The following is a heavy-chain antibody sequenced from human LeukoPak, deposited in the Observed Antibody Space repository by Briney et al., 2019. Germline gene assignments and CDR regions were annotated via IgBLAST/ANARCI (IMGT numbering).Heavy chain of an antibody. CDR2: FYHSGIT. D-gene: IGHD2/OR15-2a*01. Sequence: PSETLSLTCTVSGASISSGYFWGWIRQPPGKGLEWIGSFYHSGITHYNPSLKSRVTISVDTSKNQFSLKLSSVTAADTAVYYCARDNKSWFDPWGQGTLVTVSS. J-gene: IGHJ5*02. CDR3: ARDNKSWFDP. CDR1: GASISSGYF. V-gene: IGHV4-38-2*02.